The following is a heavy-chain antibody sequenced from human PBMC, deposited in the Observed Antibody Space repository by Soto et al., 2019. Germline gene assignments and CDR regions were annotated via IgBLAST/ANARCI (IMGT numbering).Heavy chain of an antibody. CDR3: AREVSCSSTSCGPDY. CDR1: GGSISSGGYY. CDR2: IYYSGST. Sequence: QVQLQEAGPGLVKPSQTLSLTCTVSGGSISSGGYYWSWIRQHPGKGLEWIGYIYYSGSTYYNPSLKSRVTISVDTSKNQFSLKLSSVTAADTAVYYCAREVSCSSTSCGPDYWGQGTLVTVSS. J-gene: IGHJ4*02. V-gene: IGHV4-31*03. D-gene: IGHD2-2*01.